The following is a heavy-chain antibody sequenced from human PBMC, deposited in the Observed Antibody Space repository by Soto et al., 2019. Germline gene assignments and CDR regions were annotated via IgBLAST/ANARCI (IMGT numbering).Heavy chain of an antibody. V-gene: IGHV3-11*01. CDR1: GFTFSDYY. CDR2: ISSSGSTI. CDR3: AGEMVYQWLVRGPVGGYYYGMDV. D-gene: IGHD6-19*01. Sequence: AGGSLRLSCAASGFTFSDYYMSWIRQAPGKGLEWVSYISSSGSTIYYADSVKGRFTISRDNAKNSLYLQMNSLRAEDTAVYYCAGEMVYQWLVRGPVGGYYYGMDVWGQGTTVTVSS. J-gene: IGHJ6*02.